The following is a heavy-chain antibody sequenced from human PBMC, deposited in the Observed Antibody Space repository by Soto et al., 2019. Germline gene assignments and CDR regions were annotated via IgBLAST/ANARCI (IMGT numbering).Heavy chain of an antibody. CDR2: ISLSGSTI. J-gene: IGHJ4*02. Sequence: GGSLRLSCAASGFAFSNYEMNWVRPAPGKGLEWVSYISLSGSTIYYADSVKGRFTISRDDAKNSLYLQMDSLRADDTAVYYCARESFSSSPNFFDYWGRGTLVTVSS. CDR3: ARESFSSSPNFFDY. D-gene: IGHD2-15*01. V-gene: IGHV3-48*03. CDR1: GFAFSNYE.